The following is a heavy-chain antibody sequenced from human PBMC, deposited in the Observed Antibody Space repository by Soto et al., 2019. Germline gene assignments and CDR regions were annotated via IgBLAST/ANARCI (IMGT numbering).Heavy chain of an antibody. D-gene: IGHD3-10*01. J-gene: IGHJ6*02. Sequence: QVQLQQWGAGLLKPSETLSLTCAVYGGSFSGYYWSWIRQPPGKGLEWIGEINHSGSTNYNPSLKSRVTISVDTSQNQFSLKLSSVTAADTAVYYCARARSMVRGGYYYGMDVWGQGTTVTVSS. CDR3: ARARSMVRGGYYYGMDV. CDR1: GGSFSGYY. V-gene: IGHV4-34*01. CDR2: INHSGST.